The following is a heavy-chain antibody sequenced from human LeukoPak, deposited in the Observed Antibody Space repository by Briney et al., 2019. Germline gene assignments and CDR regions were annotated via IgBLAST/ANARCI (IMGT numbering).Heavy chain of an antibody. Sequence: MTSETLSLTCTVSGGSISSYYWSWIRQPPGKGLEWIGYIYYSGNTNYNPSLKSRVTISVDTSKNQFSLNLSSVTAADTAVYYCARSLLAARPDLVYWGQGTLVTVSS. CDR1: GGSISSYY. CDR2: IYYSGNT. V-gene: IGHV4-59*01. D-gene: IGHD6-6*01. CDR3: ARSLLAARPDLVY. J-gene: IGHJ4*02.